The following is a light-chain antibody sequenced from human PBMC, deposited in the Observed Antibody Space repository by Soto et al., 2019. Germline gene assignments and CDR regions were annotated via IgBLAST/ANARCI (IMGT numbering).Light chain of an antibody. CDR3: QQYYITPLT. Sequence: DIELTLSPLSLPVTPGEPASISCCPSQSLLSSNGYNIGPWYPQTWPEPPKLLIYWASPRRSGVPDRFSGRGWGTDYSLTLSSLQAEDVAVYYCQQYYITPLTFGGGTKV. V-gene: IGKV4-1*01. CDR1: QSLLSSNGYNI. CDR2: WAS. J-gene: IGKJ4*01.